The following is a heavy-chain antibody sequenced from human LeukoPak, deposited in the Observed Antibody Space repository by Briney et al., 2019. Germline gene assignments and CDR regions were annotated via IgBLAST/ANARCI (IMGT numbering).Heavy chain of an antibody. D-gene: IGHD1-26*01. J-gene: IGHJ4*02. V-gene: IGHV1-46*01. Sequence: ASVKVSCKASGYTFTSYYMHWVRQAPGQGLEWMGIINPSGGSTSYAQKFQGRVTMARDLSTSTVYMEMSRLRSEDTAVYYSARDSGIYLGYWGQGTLVTVSS. CDR1: GYTFTSYY. CDR2: INPSGGST. CDR3: ARDSGIYLGY.